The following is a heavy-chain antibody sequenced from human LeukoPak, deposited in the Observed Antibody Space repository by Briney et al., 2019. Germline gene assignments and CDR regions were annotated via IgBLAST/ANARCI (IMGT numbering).Heavy chain of an antibody. CDR2: IKSKTDGGTT. D-gene: IGHD3-16*01. Sequence: PGGSLRLSCVASGFTFNNAWMSWVRQAPGKGLEWVGRIKSKTDGGTTDYAAPVKGRFSISRDDSKNTLFLQMNSLKMEDTAMYYCSAPWGNAGYWGQGTLVTVSS. CDR1: GFTFNNAW. V-gene: IGHV3-15*01. CDR3: SAPWGNAGY. J-gene: IGHJ4*02.